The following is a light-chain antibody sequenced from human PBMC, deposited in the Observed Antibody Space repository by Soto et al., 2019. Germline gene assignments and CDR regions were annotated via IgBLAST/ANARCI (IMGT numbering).Light chain of an antibody. J-gene: IGLJ1*01. V-gene: IGLV2-14*01. CDR3: ASYTTTNILL. Sequence: QSALTQPASVSGSPGQSISISCSGPTTDIHDFNSISWYQHHPGKAPKLIAYDVTRRPSGVSRRFSGSKSGLTASLTISGLQAEDEADYFCASYTTTNILLFGTATKLTVL. CDR2: DVT. CDR1: TTDIHDFNS.